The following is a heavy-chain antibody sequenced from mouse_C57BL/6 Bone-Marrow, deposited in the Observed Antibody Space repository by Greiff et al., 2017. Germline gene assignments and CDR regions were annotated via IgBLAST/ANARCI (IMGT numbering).Heavy chain of an antibody. Sequence: QVQLKQSGAELVRPGASVTLSCKASGYTFTDYEMHWVKQTPVHGLEWIGAIDPETGGTAYNQKFKGKAILTADKSSSTAYMELRSLTSEDSAVYYCTVITTVADYWGQGTTLTVSS. CDR1: GYTFTDYE. CDR3: TVITTVADY. CDR2: IDPETGGT. J-gene: IGHJ2*01. D-gene: IGHD1-1*01. V-gene: IGHV1-15*01.